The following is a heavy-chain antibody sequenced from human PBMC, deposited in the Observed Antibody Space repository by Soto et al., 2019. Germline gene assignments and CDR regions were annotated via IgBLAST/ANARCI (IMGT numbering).Heavy chain of an antibody. V-gene: IGHV1-2*02. D-gene: IGHD2-2*01. CDR2: INPNSGGT. J-gene: IGHJ6*02. Sequence: QVQLVQSGAEVKKPGASVKVSCKASGYTFTGYYMHWVRQAPGQGLEWMGWINPNSGGTNYAQKFQGRVTMTRDTSISTAYMELSRLRSDETAVYYCAREGVPAKALYYYYYGMDVWGQGTTVTVSS. CDR1: GYTFTGYY. CDR3: AREGVPAKALYYYYYGMDV.